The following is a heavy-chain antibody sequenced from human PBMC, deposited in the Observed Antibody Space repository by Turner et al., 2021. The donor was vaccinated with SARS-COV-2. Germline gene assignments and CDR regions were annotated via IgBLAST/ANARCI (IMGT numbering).Heavy chain of an antibody. CDR1: VGSFSGYH. D-gene: IGHD3-3*01. V-gene: IGHV4-34*01. CDR2: INHRRTT. CDR3: ARGHLGVVLTNYYYSGLDV. J-gene: IGHJ6*02. Sequence: QVQLQHWGAGLFKPSETLSLTCAVSVGSFSGYHWSWLRQSPGKGLEWIGEINHRRTTKYNPALESRVTISVDTPKNQLSIKMTSVTASDTAVYYCARGHLGVVLTNYYYSGLDVWGQGTTVTVSS.